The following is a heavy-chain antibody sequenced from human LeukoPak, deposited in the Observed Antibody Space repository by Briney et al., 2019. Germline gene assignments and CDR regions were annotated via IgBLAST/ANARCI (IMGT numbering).Heavy chain of an antibody. CDR2: INANNGDT. Sequence: ASVKVSCKASGYTFTTYGISWVRQAPGQGLEWMGWINANNGDTHYAQKLQGRITMTTDTYTSTVYMELRSLRSDDTAVYYCTRDFVLLTSYDVFENWGQGTLVTVSS. CDR1: GYTFTTYG. V-gene: IGHV1-18*01. D-gene: IGHD3-3*01. J-gene: IGHJ4*02. CDR3: TRDFVLLTSYDVFEN.